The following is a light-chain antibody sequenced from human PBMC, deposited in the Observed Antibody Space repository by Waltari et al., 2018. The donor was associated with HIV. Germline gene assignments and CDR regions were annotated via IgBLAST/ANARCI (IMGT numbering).Light chain of an antibody. V-gene: IGLV2-11*01. Sequence: QSALTQPRSVSGYPGQSVTISCTGPSIGLGGYNYVSWYQQHPNKAPKLMMYDVTKRPSGVPDRFSGSKSGNTASLTISVLQADDEADYYCCAYAGSYTLFGGGTKVTVL. J-gene: IGLJ3*02. CDR2: DVT. CDR3: CAYAGSYTL. CDR1: SIGLGGYNY.